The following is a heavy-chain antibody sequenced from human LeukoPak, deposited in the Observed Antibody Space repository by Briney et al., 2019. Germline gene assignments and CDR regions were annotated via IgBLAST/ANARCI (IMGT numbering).Heavy chain of an antibody. CDR2: ISAYNGNT. V-gene: IGHV1-18*01. CDR3: ARVYDYVWGSYRPTSPFVDY. J-gene: IGHJ4*02. Sequence: GASVKVSCTASGYTFTSYGISWVRQAPGQGLEWMGWISAYNGNTNYAQKLQGRVTMTTGTSTSTAYIELRSLRSDDTAVYYCARVYDYVWGSYRPTSPFVDYWGQGTLVTVSS. D-gene: IGHD3-16*02. CDR1: GYTFTSYG.